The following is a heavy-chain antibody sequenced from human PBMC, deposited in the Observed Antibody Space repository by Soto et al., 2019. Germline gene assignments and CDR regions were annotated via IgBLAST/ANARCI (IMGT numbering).Heavy chain of an antibody. CDR3: ARDAVVVVAATNYFDY. CDR1: GFTFSSYA. Sequence: GSLRLSCAASGFTFSSYAMHWVRQAPGKGLEWVAVISYDGSNKYYADSVKGRFTISRDNSKNTLYLQMNSLRAEDTAVYYCARDAVVVVAATNYFDYWGQGTLVTVSS. J-gene: IGHJ4*02. CDR2: ISYDGSNK. D-gene: IGHD2-15*01. V-gene: IGHV3-30-3*01.